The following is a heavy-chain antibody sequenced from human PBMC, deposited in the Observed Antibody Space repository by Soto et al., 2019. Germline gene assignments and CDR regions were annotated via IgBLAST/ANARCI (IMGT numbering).Heavy chain of an antibody. J-gene: IGHJ4*02. CDR2: IXGXAXDK. Sequence: EVQLVESGGGLVQPGGSLRLSCEASGFMFSAYWMSWVRQDPRKGLEWVATIXGXAXDKFYVDSVKGRVTISRDDAKXXXXXXXXXXXXXXXXXXXXXXXXXXXXDHWGQGTLVTVSS. CDR3: XXXXXXXXDH. V-gene: IGHV3-7*01. CDR1: GFMFSAYW.